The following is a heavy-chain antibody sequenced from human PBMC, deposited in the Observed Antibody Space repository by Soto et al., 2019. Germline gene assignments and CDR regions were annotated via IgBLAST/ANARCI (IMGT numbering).Heavy chain of an antibody. CDR1: GFTFSSYA. J-gene: IGHJ4*02. Sequence: GESLKISCAASGFTFSSYAMSWVRQAPGKGLEWVSAISGSGGSTYYADSVKGRFTISRDNSKNTLYLQMNSLRAEDTAVYYCAKDPAAITIFGVVITNGNDFDYWGQGTLVTVSS. CDR2: ISGSGGST. D-gene: IGHD3-3*01. CDR3: AKDPAAITIFGVVITNGNDFDY. V-gene: IGHV3-23*01.